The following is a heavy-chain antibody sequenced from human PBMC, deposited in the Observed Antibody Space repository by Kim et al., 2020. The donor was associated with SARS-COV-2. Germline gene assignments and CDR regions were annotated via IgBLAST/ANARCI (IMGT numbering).Heavy chain of an antibody. J-gene: IGHJ4*02. Sequence: GGSLRLSCAASGFTFSDYYMSWIRQAPGKGLEWVSYISSSGSTIYYADSVKGRFTISRDNAKNSLYLQMNSLRAEDTAVYYCARDMFLGGTTSPMDYWGQGTLVTVSS. CDR1: GFTFSDYY. CDR2: ISSSGSTI. D-gene: IGHD1-1*01. CDR3: ARDMFLGGTTSPMDY. V-gene: IGHV3-11*01.